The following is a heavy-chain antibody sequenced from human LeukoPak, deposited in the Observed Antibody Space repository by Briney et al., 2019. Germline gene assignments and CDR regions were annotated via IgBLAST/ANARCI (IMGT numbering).Heavy chain of an antibody. V-gene: IGHV3-74*01. CDR1: GFTFSSYW. Sequence: GGSLRLSCAASGFTFSSYWMHWVRQAPGKGLVWVSRINSDGSSTSYADSVKGRFTISRDNAKNTLYLQMNSLRAEDTAVYYCAPLYYYDSTRIDYWGQGTLVTVPS. CDR3: APLYYYDSTRIDY. D-gene: IGHD3-22*01. J-gene: IGHJ4*02. CDR2: INSDGSST.